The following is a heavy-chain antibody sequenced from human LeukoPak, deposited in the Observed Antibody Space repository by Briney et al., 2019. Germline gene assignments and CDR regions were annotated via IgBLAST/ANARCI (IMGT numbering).Heavy chain of an antibody. CDR1: GGSISSSSYY. CDR2: IYYSGST. D-gene: IGHD6-13*01. J-gene: IGHJ4*02. V-gene: IGHV4-39*02. CDR3: ARDDGRIAAAGTEVIDY. Sequence: SETLSLTCTVSGGSISSSSYYWGWIRQPPGKGLEGIGSIYYSGSTYYNPSLKSRVTISVDTSKNQFSLKLSSVTAADTAVYYCARDDGRIAAAGTEVIDYWGQGTLVIVSS.